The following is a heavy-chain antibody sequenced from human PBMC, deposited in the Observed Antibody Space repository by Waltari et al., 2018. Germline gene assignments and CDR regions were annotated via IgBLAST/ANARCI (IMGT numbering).Heavy chain of an antibody. CDR1: GSTFSSYA. CDR2: ISGSGGST. Sequence: EVQLLESGGGLVQPGGSLRLSCAASGSTFSSYALSWVRQAPGKGLEWVSAISGSGGSTYYADSVKGRFTISRDNSKNTLYLQMNSLRAEDTAVYYCAKGSGFGELPYYMDVWGKGTTVTVSS. CDR3: AKGSGFGELPYYMDV. J-gene: IGHJ6*03. V-gene: IGHV3-23*01. D-gene: IGHD3-10*01.